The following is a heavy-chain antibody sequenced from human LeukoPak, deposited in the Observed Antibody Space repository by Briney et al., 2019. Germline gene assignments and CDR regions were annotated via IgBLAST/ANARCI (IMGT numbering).Heavy chain of an antibody. Sequence: GRFPRASCAGPGFTLYDHAMPRVPPAPGEGLEWVSGISWNSGSIGYADSVRGRFTISRDNAKNSLYLQMNSLRAEDTALYYCAKGPSLWYLDYWGQGTLVTVSS. CDR2: ISWNSGSI. J-gene: IGHJ4*02. V-gene: IGHV3-9*01. CDR1: GFTLYDHA. CDR3: AKGPSLWYLDY.